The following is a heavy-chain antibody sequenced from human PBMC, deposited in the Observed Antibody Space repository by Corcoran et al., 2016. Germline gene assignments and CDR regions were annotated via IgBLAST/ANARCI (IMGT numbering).Heavy chain of an antibody. D-gene: IGHD2-21*01. J-gene: IGHJ6*02. Sequence: EVQLVESGGGLVKPGGSLRLSCAASGFTFSNAWMNWVRQASGKGLEWVGRIRSKANNYATMFAASVRGRFTISGDESKNTAYLQMNSLEIEDTAVYYCSRGIVGYGMDVWGQGTTVSVSS. V-gene: IGHV3-73*01. CDR1: GFTFSNAW. CDR3: SRGIVGYGMDV. CDR2: IRSKANNYAT.